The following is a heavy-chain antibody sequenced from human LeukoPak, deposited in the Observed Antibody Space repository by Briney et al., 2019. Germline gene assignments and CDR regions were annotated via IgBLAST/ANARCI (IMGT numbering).Heavy chain of an antibody. CDR2: IYYSGST. D-gene: IGHD3-22*01. CDR3: ARERLGYYDRSGLDY. CDR1: GRSISSYY. Sequence: SETLSLACTVSGRSISSYYWNWIRQPPGKGLEWIGYIYYSGSTNYNPSLKSRVTTSVDTYKHRFPLKLRSVTAADTAVYYRARERLGYYDRSGLDYWGQGTLVTVSS. V-gene: IGHV4-59*01. J-gene: IGHJ4*02.